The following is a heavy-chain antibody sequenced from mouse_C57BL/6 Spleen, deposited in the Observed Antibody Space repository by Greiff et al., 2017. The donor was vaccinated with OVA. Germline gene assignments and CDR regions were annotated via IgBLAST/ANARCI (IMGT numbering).Heavy chain of an antibody. J-gene: IGHJ1*03. CDR2: ISDGGSYT. CDR3: ARENYGSSYDRYFDV. D-gene: IGHD1-1*01. Sequence: EVMLVESGGGLVKPGGSLKLSCAASGFTFSSYAMSWVRQTPEKRLEWVATISDGGSYTYYPDNVKGRFTISRDNAKNNLYLQMSHLKSEDTAMYYCARENYGSSYDRYFDVWGTGTTVTVSS. V-gene: IGHV5-4*01. CDR1: GFTFSSYA.